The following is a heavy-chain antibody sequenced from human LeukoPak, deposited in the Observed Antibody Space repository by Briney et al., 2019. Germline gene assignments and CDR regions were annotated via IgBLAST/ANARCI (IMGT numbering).Heavy chain of an antibody. J-gene: IGHJ4*02. CDR2: IYYSGST. V-gene: IGHV4-39*07. CDR3: ARSSGPWSWADY. Sequence: SETLSLTCTVSGGSISSSSYYWGWIRQPPGKGLEWIGSIYYSGSTYYNPSLKSRVTISVDTSKNQFSLKLSSVTAADTAVYYCARSSGPWSWADYWGQGTLVTVSS. CDR1: GGSISSSSYY. D-gene: IGHD6-19*01.